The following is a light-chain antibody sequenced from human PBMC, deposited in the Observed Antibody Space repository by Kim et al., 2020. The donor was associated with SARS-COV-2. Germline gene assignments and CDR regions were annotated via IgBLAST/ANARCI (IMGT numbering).Light chain of an antibody. CDR2: AVS. CDR1: QTIMKY. Sequence: SAYVGYKVTITCRASQTIMKYVAWYQQKPGKIPKLLIHAVSTLQSGVPSRFSGGGSGTDFTLTIRGLQPEDVATYYCQTYDTVPYNFGQGTKLEI. CDR3: QTYDTVPYN. J-gene: IGKJ2*01. V-gene: IGKV1-27*01.